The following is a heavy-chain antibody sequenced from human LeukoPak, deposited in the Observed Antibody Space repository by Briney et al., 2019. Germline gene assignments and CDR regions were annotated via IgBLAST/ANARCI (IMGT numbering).Heavy chain of an antibody. CDR2: INPNSGGT. D-gene: IGHD5-18*01. V-gene: IGHV1-2*02. CDR1: GYTFTGYY. J-gene: IGHJ6*03. Sequence: VASVKVSCKASGYTFTGYYMHWVRQAPGQGLEWMGWINPNSGGTNYAQKFQGRVTMTRDTSISTAYMELSRLRSDDTAVYYCARVTAMAYYYYYMDVWGEGTTVTVSS. CDR3: ARVTAMAYYYYYMDV.